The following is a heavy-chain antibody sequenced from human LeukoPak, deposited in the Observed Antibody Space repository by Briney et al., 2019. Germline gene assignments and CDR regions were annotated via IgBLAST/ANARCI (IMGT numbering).Heavy chain of an antibody. Sequence: SETLSLTCTVSGGSISSYYWSWIRQPPGKGLEWIGYIYYSGSTNYNPSLKSRVTISVDTSKNQFSLKLSSVTAADTAVYQCARAPQGYCRGGSCYGYYYYYMDVSGKGTTVTVSS. J-gene: IGHJ6*03. V-gene: IGHV4-59*01. CDR1: GGSISSYY. D-gene: IGHD2-15*01. CDR3: ARAPQGYCRGGSCYGYYYYYMDV. CDR2: IYYSGST.